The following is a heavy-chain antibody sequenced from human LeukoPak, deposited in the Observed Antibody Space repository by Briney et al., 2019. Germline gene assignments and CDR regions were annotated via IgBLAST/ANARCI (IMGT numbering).Heavy chain of an antibody. Sequence: GGSLRLSCTASGFTFGDYAMSWVRQAPGKGLEWVGFIRSNAYGGTTEYAASVKGRFTISRDDSKSIAYLQMNSLKTEDTAVYYCTSVTMIPYWGQGTLVTVSS. CDR3: TSVTMIPY. V-gene: IGHV3-49*04. J-gene: IGHJ4*02. D-gene: IGHD3-22*01. CDR1: GFTFGDYA. CDR2: IRSNAYGGTT.